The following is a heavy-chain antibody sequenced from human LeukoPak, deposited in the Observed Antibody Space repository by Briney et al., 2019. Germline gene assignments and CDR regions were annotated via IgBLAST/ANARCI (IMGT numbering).Heavy chain of an antibody. CDR2: ISAYNGNT. V-gene: IGHV1-18*01. D-gene: IGHD3-22*01. J-gene: IGHJ4*02. CDR1: GYTFTSYG. CDR3: ARVRYYDSSGYYRPLDY. Sequence: ASVKVSSKASGYTFTSYGISWVRQAPGQGLEWMGWISAYNGNTNYAQKLQGRVTMTTDTSTSTAYMELRSLRSDDTAVYYCARVRYYDSSGYYRPLDYWGQGTLVTVSS.